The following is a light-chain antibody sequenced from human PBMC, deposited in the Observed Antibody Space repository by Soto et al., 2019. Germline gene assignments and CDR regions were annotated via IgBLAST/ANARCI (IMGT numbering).Light chain of an antibody. CDR2: DAS. CDR1: QSISSW. J-gene: IGKJ5*01. Sequence: DIQRTQSPSTLSASVGDRVTITCRASQSISSWLAWYQQKPGRAPKLLIYDASNLEAGVPSRFRGSGSGTDFTFTISRLQPEDIATYYCQQYENLPTFGQGTRLE. CDR3: QQYENLPT. V-gene: IGKV1-33*01.